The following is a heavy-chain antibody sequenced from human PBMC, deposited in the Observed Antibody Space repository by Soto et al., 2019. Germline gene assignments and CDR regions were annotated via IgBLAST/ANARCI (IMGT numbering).Heavy chain of an antibody. CDR3: ARSPSNIVLVPAAMPGDYYYGMDV. CDR2: IIPIFGTA. V-gene: IGHV1-69*12. D-gene: IGHD2-2*01. Sequence: QVQLVQSGAEVKKPGSSVKVSCKASGGTFSSYAISWVRQAPGQGLEWMGGIIPIFGTANYAQKFQGRVTMTADASTSTAYMELSSLRSEDPAVYYCARSPSNIVLVPAAMPGDYYYGMDVWGEGTTVTVSS. CDR1: GGTFSSYA. J-gene: IGHJ6*04.